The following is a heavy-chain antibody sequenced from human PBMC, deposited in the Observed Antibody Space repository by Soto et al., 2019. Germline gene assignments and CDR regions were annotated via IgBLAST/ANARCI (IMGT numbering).Heavy chain of an antibody. D-gene: IGHD6-19*01. V-gene: IGHV6-1*01. CDR1: GDSVSSNSAA. J-gene: IGHJ4*02. Sequence: SQTLSLTCAISGDSVSSNSAAWYWIKQSPSRGLEWLGRTYYRSKWYDDYAIPVKSRITINPNTSKNQLSLQLNSVTPEDTAVYYCARVTSGWYFDCWGQGTPVTVSS. CDR3: ARVTSGWYFDC. CDR2: TYYRSKWYD.